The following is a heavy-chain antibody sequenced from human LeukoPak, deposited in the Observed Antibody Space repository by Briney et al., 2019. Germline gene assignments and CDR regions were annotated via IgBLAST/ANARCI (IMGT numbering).Heavy chain of an antibody. CDR3: ATELGSGYFDY. CDR2: FDPEDDER. J-gene: IGHJ4*02. V-gene: IGHV1-24*01. CDR1: GYTLSELS. D-gene: IGHD3-22*01. Sequence: ASVKVSCKVSGYTLSELSMHWVRQAPGKGLEWMGGFDPEDDERVYAQKFQGRVTMTEDTSTDTAYMELSRLRSEDTAIYYCATELGSGYFDYWGQGTLVTVSS.